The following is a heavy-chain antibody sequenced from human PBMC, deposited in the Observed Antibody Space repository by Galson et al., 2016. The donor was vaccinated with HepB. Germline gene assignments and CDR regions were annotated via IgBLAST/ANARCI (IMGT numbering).Heavy chain of an antibody. CDR3: ATYLGGIVRASDY. CDR1: GYTFTSRG. J-gene: IGHJ4*02. V-gene: IGHV1-18*01. D-gene: IGHD1-26*01. CDR2: ISAYDGHT. Sequence: SVKVSCKASGYTFTSRGISWVRQAPGQGLEWMGWISAYDGHTNYGQKLQDRLTMTTDTSTSTAYMELRSLRSDDTAVYYCATYLGGIVRASDYWGQGTLVTVSS.